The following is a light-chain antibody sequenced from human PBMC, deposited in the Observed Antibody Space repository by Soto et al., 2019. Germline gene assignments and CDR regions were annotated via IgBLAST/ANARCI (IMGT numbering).Light chain of an antibody. CDR1: SSNIGAGYD. J-gene: IGLJ1*01. CDR2: GNS. Sequence: QSVLTQPPSVSGAPGQRVTISCTGSSSNIGAGYDVHWYQQLPGTAPKLLICGNSNRPSGVPDRFSGSKSGTSASLAITGLQAEDEADYYCQSYDSSLSGLVFGTGTQLTVL. V-gene: IGLV1-40*01. CDR3: QSYDSSLSGLV.